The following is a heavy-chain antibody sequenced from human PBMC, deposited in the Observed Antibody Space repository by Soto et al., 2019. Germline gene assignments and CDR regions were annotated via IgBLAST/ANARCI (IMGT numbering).Heavy chain of an antibody. D-gene: IGHD6-13*01. V-gene: IGHV3-74*03. CDR3: ARGGLQHALDV. Sequence: EVQLVESGGGLVQPGGSLRLSCAASGFTFSNYWMYWVRQAPGKGLVWVSRVNNDGTDTTHADSVKGRFTISRENAENTLYLQMNSLRADDTAVYYCARGGLQHALDVWGQGSTVTVSS. J-gene: IGHJ6*02. CDR1: GFTFSNYW. CDR2: VNNDGTDT.